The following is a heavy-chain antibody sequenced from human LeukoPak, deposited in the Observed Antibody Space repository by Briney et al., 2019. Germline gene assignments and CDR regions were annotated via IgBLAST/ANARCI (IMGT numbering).Heavy chain of an antibody. CDR1: GYSFTSYS. CDR3: AGHRYCSAGSCNWFDP. J-gene: IGHJ5*02. Sequence: GESLKISCKGSGYSFTSYSIGWVRQMPGKGLEWMGIIYPGDSDTRYSPSFQGQVTISADKSISTAYLQWSSLKASDTAMYYCAGHRYCSAGSCNWFDPWGQGTLVTVSS. CDR2: IYPGDSDT. V-gene: IGHV5-51*01. D-gene: IGHD2-15*01.